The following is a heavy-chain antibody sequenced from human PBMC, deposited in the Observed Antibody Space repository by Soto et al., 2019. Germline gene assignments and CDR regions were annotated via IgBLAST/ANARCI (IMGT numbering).Heavy chain of an antibody. J-gene: IGHJ4*02. Sequence: SLSCVTSRFTFNTFAMSWVRQAPGEGLEWVSAINAGGGNTHYADSVKGRFTISRDNSKNTLYLQMDSLRAEDTAVYYCAKHTYSDFGPGYYYYLDFWGQGXLLTVYS. CDR1: RFTFNTFA. CDR2: INAGGGNT. CDR3: AKHTYSDFGPGYYYYLDF. D-gene: IGHD3-3*01. V-gene: IGHV3-23*01.